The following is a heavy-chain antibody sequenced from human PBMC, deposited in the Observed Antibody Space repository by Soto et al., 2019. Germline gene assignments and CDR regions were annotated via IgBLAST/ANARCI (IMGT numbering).Heavy chain of an antibody. J-gene: IGHJ6*02. D-gene: IGHD1-1*01. Sequence: QVQLVQSGAEVKKPGSSVKVSCMASGGTFSSYAISWVRQAPGQGLEWMGGIIPIFGTASCAQKFQGRVTITADESTSKAYMELSSLRSEDTAVYYCARDGGKSGTTSPPGYYYGMDVWGQGTTVTVSS. CDR1: GGTFSSYA. V-gene: IGHV1-69*01. CDR3: ARDGGKSGTTSPPGYYYGMDV. CDR2: IIPIFGTA.